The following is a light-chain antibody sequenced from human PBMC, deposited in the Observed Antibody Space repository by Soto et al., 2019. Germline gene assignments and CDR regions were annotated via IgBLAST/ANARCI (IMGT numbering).Light chain of an antibody. Sequence: DIQVTQSPSSLSASVGDRVTITCQASQDISRYLDWYQQKPGQAPKVLIYGASNLIRGVSSRFSGSGSGTHFTITITSLQPEDFATYNCEQYHALPYAVGQGTKLDIK. CDR3: EQYHALPYA. V-gene: IGKV1-33*01. J-gene: IGKJ2*01. CDR2: GAS. CDR1: QDISRY.